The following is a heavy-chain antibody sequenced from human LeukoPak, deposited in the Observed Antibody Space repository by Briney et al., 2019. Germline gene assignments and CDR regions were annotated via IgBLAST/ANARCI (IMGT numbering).Heavy chain of an antibody. V-gene: IGHV4-59*01. CDR2: IYYNGST. CDR3: ARERGYGSGSYPDY. Sequence: SETLSLTCAVYGGSFSGYYWSWIRQPPGKGLEWIGYIYYNGSTNYNPSLRSRVTISVDTSKNQFSLKLSSVTAADTAVYYCARERGYGSGSYPDYWGQGTLVTVSS. D-gene: IGHD3-10*01. CDR1: GGSFSGYY. J-gene: IGHJ4*02.